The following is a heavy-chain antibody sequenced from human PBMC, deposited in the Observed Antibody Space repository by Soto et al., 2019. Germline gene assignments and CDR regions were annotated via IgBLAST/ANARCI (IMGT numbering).Heavy chain of an antibody. J-gene: IGHJ6*02. CDR1: GYTFATYY. Sequence: GASVKVSCKASGYTFATYYIHWVRQAPGQGLEWMGIINPGAGSANYTQRFQGRVTLTRDTSASTVYMELSTLRSEDTAVYYCARDAPYDDFWSGVMELYYYGMDVWGQGTTVTVSS. D-gene: IGHD3-3*01. CDR2: INPGAGSA. CDR3: ARDAPYDDFWSGVMELYYYGMDV. V-gene: IGHV1-46*01.